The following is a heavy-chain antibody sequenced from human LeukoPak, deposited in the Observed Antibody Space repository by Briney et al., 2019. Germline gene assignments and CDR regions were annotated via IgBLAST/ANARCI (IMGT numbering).Heavy chain of an antibody. J-gene: IGHJ4*02. D-gene: IGHD6-19*01. V-gene: IGHV4-34*01. Sequence: SETLSLTCAVYGGSFSGYYWSWIRQPPGKGLEWIGEINHSGSTNYNPSLKSRVTISVDTSKNQFSLKLSSVTAADTALYFCARDRGAVAGYFDYLGQGTQVTVSS. CDR1: GGSFSGYY. CDR2: INHSGST. CDR3: ARDRGAVAGYFDY.